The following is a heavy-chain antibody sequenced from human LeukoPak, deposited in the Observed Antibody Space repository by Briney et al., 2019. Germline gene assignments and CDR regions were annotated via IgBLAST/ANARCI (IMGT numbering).Heavy chain of an antibody. CDR1: GFTFSSYW. CDR2: INSDGSST. D-gene: IGHD3-22*01. Sequence: GGSPRLSCAASGFTFSSYWMHWVRQAPGKGLVWVSTINSDGSSTRYADSVKGRFTISRDNAKNTLYLQMNSLRAEDTAVYYCTRDSFITDTFDIWGQGTMVAVSS. V-gene: IGHV3-74*01. CDR3: TRDSFITDTFDI. J-gene: IGHJ3*02.